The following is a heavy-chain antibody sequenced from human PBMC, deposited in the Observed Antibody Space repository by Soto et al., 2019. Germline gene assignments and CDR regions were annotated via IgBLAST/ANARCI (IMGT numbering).Heavy chain of an antibody. CDR1: GFSLSTSEVA. CDR3: ARSPLITMIRGTPFDY. Sequence: QITLKEAGPTLVKPTQTLTLTCTFSGFSLSTSEVAVGWIRQPPGKALEWLALIYWDDEKRYNPSLKSRLTINKDTSKNQVVLTVTNVDPLDTATYSCARSPLITMIRGTPFDYWGQGTLVTVSS. J-gene: IGHJ4*02. D-gene: IGHD3-10*01. CDR2: IYWDDEK. V-gene: IGHV2-5*02.